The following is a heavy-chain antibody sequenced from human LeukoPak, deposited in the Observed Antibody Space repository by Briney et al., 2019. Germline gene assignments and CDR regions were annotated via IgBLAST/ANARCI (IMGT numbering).Heavy chain of an antibody. CDR2: IIPIFGTA. CDR3: ARGCSSTSCYSNKGFDP. V-gene: IGHV1-69*01. D-gene: IGHD2-2*02. Sequence: GGSLRLSCAASGFTFSSYAISWVRQAPGQGLEWMGGIIPIFGTANYAQKFQGRVTITADESTSTAYMELSSLRSGDTAVYYCARGCSSTSCYSNKGFDPWGQGTLVTVSS. J-gene: IGHJ5*02. CDR1: GFTFSSYA.